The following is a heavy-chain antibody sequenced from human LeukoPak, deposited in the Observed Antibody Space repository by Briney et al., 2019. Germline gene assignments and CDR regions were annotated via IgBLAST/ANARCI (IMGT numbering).Heavy chain of an antibody. CDR2: IKQDGSEK. V-gene: IGHV3-7*01. Sequence: GGSLRLSCAASGFTFSSYWMSWVRQAPGKGLEWVANIKQDGSEKYYVDSVKGRFTISRDNAKNSLYLQMNSLRAEDTAVYYCARSGLFRLFQHWGQGTLVTVSA. CDR3: ARSGLFRLFQH. J-gene: IGHJ1*01. CDR1: GFTFSSYW.